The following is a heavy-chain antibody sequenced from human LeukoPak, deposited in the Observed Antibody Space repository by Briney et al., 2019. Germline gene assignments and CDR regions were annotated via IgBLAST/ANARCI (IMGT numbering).Heavy chain of an antibody. V-gene: IGHV3-23*01. CDR3: AKGKTSGWDQDAFDI. CDR1: GFTFSSYA. J-gene: IGHJ3*02. Sequence: GGSLRLSCAAAGFTFSSYAMSWVRQAPGKGLEWVSRIIATGGSTYYADSGKGRFAISRDNSKNTLYLQLNSLRVEDTAVYYCAKGKTSGWDQDAFDIWGQGTMVTVSS. D-gene: IGHD6-19*01. CDR2: IIATGGST.